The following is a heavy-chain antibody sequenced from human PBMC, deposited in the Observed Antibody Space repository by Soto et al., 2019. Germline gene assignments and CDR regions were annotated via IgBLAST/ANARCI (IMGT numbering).Heavy chain of an antibody. Sequence: QVQLVESGGGVVQPGRSLRLSCAASGFTFSNNAMDWVRQAPGKGLEWVAVISYDGSNKYIAESVKGQFTISRDNSKNTLFLQMNSLRAEDTAVYYCARGTTTAAFSAMDVWGQWTTVTVSS. J-gene: IGHJ6*02. CDR3: ARGTTTAAFSAMDV. V-gene: IGHV3-30-3*01. CDR2: ISYDGSNK. CDR1: GFTFSNNA. D-gene: IGHD2-2*01.